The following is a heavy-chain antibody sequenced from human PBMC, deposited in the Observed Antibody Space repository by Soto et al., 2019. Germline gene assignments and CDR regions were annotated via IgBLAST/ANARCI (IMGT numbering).Heavy chain of an antibody. CDR1: DGSISSYY. J-gene: IGHJ4*02. V-gene: IGHV4-59*01. CDR2: IYYSGST. D-gene: IGHD6-13*01. Sequence: QVQLQESGPGLVKPSETLSLTCTVSDGSISSYYWSWIRQPPGKGLEWIGYIYYSGSTNYNPSLKRRVTISVDTSKNQFSLKLSSVTAADTAVYYCARGSSWPVGGIDYWGQGTLVTVSS. CDR3: ARGSSWPVGGIDY.